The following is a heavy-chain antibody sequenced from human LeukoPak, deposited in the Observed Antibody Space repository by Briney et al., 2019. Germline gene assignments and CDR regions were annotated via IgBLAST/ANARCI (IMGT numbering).Heavy chain of an antibody. V-gene: IGHV4-34*01. CDR2: INHSGST. D-gene: IGHD5-18*01. CDR1: GGSFSGYY. CDR3: ARVSVDTAKLFDY. J-gene: IGHJ4*02. Sequence: SETLSLTCAVYGGSFSGYYWSWIRQPPGKGLEWIGEINHSGSTNCNPSLKSRVTISVDTSKNQFSLKLSSVTAADTAVYYCARVSVDTAKLFDYWGQGTLVTVSS.